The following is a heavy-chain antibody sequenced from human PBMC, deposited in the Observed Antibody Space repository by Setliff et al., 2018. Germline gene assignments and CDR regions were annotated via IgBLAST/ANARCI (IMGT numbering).Heavy chain of an antibody. Sequence: SETLSLTCTVSGGSISTYSWNWIRQAAGKGLEWIGRMHGSGSTNYSPSLKSRVTMSGDTSKNQFSLKLSSVTAADTAVYYCARDWLIRNSGSYYWQVDYWGQGTLVTVSS. CDR3: ARDWLIRNSGSYYWQVDY. J-gene: IGHJ4*02. D-gene: IGHD1-26*01. V-gene: IGHV4-4*07. CDR2: MHGSGST. CDR1: GGSISTYS.